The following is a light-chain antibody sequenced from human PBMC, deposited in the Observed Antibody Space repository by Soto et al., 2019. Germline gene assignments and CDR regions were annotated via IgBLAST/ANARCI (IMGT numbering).Light chain of an antibody. Sequence: QAVVTQEPSLTVSPGETVTLTCTSSTGAVTSGYYPTWFQQKPGQGTRALIYDTSNKHSWTPARFSGSLLGGNAALTLSGVQPEDEAEYYCLLYYGGAYVFGTGTKVTVL. V-gene: IGLV7-43*01. CDR2: DTS. CDR1: TGAVTSGYY. CDR3: LLYYGGAYV. J-gene: IGLJ1*01.